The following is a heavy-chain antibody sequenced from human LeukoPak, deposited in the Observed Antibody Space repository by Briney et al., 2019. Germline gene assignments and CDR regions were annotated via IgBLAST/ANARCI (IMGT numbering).Heavy chain of an antibody. CDR3: AXDLPNPGTSRHFQY. D-gene: IGHD2-8*01. Sequence: GGSLRLSCAASGFTFTSYAMSWVRQAPGKGLEWVSSISGSGGSTYYADSVKGRFTISRDNSKNTLYLQMNSLRAEDTAVYYCAXDLPNPGTSRHFQYWGQGTLVTVSS. CDR1: GFTFTSYA. J-gene: IGHJ1*01. CDR2: ISGSGGST. V-gene: IGHV3-23*01.